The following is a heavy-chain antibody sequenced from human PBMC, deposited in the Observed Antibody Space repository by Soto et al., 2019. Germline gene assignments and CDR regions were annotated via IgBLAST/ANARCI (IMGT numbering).Heavy chain of an antibody. CDR3: AREAAYNSGRGYYFDY. J-gene: IGHJ4*02. Sequence: QVQLVESGGGVVQPGRSLRLSCAASGFTFSSYAMHWVRQAPGKGLEWVAVISYDGSNKYYADPVKGRFTISTDNSKNTLYLQMNSLRAEDTAVYYCAREAAYNSGRGYYFDYWGQGTLVTVSS. CDR2: ISYDGSNK. V-gene: IGHV3-30-3*01. D-gene: IGHD6-19*01. CDR1: GFTFSSYA.